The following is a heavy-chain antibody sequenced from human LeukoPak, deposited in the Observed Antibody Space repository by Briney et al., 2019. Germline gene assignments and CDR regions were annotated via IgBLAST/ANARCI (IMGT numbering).Heavy chain of an antibody. D-gene: IGHD3-16*01. J-gene: IGHJ6*03. CDR3: AKAGGDPYYFYYYMDV. Sequence: PGGSPRLSCAASGFTFSSYAMTWVRQAPGKGLEWVSVISGSGDNTYHAGSVKGRFTISRDNSKNTLFLQMNSLRAEDTAVYYCAKAGGDPYYFYYYMDVWGKGTTVTVSS. CDR1: GFTFSSYA. V-gene: IGHV3-23*01. CDR2: ISGSGDNT.